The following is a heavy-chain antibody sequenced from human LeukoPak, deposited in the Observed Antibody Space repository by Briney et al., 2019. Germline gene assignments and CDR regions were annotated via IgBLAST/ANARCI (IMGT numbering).Heavy chain of an antibody. Sequence: ASVKVSCKASGYTFTSYYMHWVRQAPGQGLEWMGIINPSGGSTSYAQKFQGRDTMTRDTSTSTVYMELSSLRSEDTAVYYCARAPNCSGGSCLRGYFDYWGQGTLVTVSS. CDR2: INPSGGST. V-gene: IGHV1-46*01. D-gene: IGHD2-15*01. J-gene: IGHJ4*02. CDR1: GYTFTSYY. CDR3: ARAPNCSGGSCLRGYFDY.